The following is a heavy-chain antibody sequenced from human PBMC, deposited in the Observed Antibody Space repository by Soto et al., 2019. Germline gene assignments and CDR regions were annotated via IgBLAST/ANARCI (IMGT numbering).Heavy chain of an antibody. D-gene: IGHD2-15*01. CDR1: GFTFSSYS. Sequence: PGGSLRLSCAASGFTFSSYSMNWVRQAPGKGLEWVSSISSSNNYIYYADSVKGRFTISRDNAKNSLYLQMNSLRAEDTAVYYCARDYSGGSSAPDDRGQRTPVTVSS. CDR3: ARDYSGGSSAPDD. V-gene: IGHV3-21*01. CDR2: ISSSNNYI. J-gene: IGHJ4*02.